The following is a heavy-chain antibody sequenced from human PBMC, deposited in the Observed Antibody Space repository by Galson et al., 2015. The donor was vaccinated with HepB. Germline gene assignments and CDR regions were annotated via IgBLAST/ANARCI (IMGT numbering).Heavy chain of an antibody. CDR3: ARSSSGYYPYFDY. J-gene: IGHJ4*02. CDR1: GFTFSSYA. V-gene: IGHV3-64*01. Sequence: SLRLSCAASGFTFSSYAMHWVRQAPGKGLEYVSAISSNGGSTYYANSVKGRFTISRDNSKNTLYLQMGSLRAEDMAVYYCARSSSGYYPYFDYWGQGTLVTVSS. D-gene: IGHD3-22*01. CDR2: ISSNGGST.